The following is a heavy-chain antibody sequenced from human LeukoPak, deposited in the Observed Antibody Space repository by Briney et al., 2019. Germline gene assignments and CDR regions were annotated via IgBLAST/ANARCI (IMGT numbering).Heavy chain of an antibody. V-gene: IGHV4-59*08. Sequence: PSETLSLTCSVSDDSMNNYYWSWLRQSPGKGLEWIGNVYYRGTTNYNPSLKSRVTISVDTSKNQFSLKLSSVTAADTAVYYCARQNYGAAPLRYWGQGTLVTVSS. CDR2: VYYRGTT. J-gene: IGHJ4*02. CDR3: ARQNYGAAPLRY. CDR1: DDSMNNYY. D-gene: IGHD4/OR15-4a*01.